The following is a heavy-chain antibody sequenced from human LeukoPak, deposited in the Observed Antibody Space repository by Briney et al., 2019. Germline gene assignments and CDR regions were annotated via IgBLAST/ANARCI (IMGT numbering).Heavy chain of an antibody. CDR2: IYYTGTT. D-gene: IGHD3-22*01. CDR1: GDPISSSY. CDR3: ARGFYDSSGYSNCFDP. J-gene: IGHJ5*02. Sequence: SETLSLTCTVPGDPISSSYWSWIRQPPGKTLEWIGYIYYTGTTNYNPSLKSRVTMSIDTSKNQFSLNLNSVTAADTAVYYCARGFYDSSGYSNCFDPWGQGTLVTVSS. V-gene: IGHV4-59*01.